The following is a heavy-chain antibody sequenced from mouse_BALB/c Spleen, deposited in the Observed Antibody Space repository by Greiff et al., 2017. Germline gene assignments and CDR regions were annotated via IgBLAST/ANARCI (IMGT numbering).Heavy chain of an antibody. D-gene: IGHD2-4*01. V-gene: IGHV1-5*01. Sequence: VQLQQSGTVLARPGASVKMSCKASGYTFTSYWMHWVKQRPGQGLEWIGAIYPGNSDTSYNQKFKGKAKLTAVTSTSTAYMELSSLTNEDSAVYYCTRSDYDPRRGFAYWGQGTLVTVSA. J-gene: IGHJ3*01. CDR2: IYPGNSDT. CDR3: TRSDYDPRRGFAY. CDR1: GYTFTSYW.